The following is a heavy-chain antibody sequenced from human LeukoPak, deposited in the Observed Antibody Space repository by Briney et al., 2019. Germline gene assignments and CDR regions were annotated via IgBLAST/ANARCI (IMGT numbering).Heavy chain of an antibody. D-gene: IGHD3-22*01. CDR2: ISYDGSNK. J-gene: IGHJ5*02. CDR3: AKTTYYYDSSGYYPTGA. V-gene: IGHV3-30*18. Sequence: PGRSLRLSCAASGFTFSRYGMHWVRQAPGKGLEWVAVISYDGSNKYYADSVKGRFTISRDNSKNTLYLQMNSLRAEDTAVYYCAKTTYYYDSSGYYPTGAWGQGTLVTVSS. CDR1: GFTFSRYG.